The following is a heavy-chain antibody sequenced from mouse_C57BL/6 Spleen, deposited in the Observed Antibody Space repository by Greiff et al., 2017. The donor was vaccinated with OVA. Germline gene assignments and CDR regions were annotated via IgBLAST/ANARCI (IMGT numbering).Heavy chain of an antibody. J-gene: IGHJ4*01. CDR3: ARSYYSNPREAMDY. CDR2: INPNNGGT. V-gene: IGHV1-18*01. Sequence: EVKLQESGPELVKPGASVKIPCKASGYTFTDYNMDWVKQSHGKSLEWIGDINPNNGGTIYNQKFKGKATLTVDKSSSTAYMELRSLTSEDTAVYYCARSYYSNPREAMDYWGQGTSVTVSS. D-gene: IGHD2-5*01. CDR1: GYTFTDYN.